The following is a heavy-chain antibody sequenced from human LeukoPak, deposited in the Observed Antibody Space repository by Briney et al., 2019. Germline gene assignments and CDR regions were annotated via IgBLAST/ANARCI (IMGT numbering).Heavy chain of an antibody. CDR2: IWFDGSVK. J-gene: IGHJ4*02. CDR3: AKDTAVQFLEPAF. D-gene: IGHD3-3*01. V-gene: IGHV3-33*06. CDR1: GFTFSSCA. Sequence: GGSLRLSCAASGFTFSSCAMSWVRQAPGKGLEWVAAIWFDGSVKHYSDAVKGRFTISRDNSLNTLYLQMNSLRVEDTAIYYCAKDTAVQFLEPAFWGQGTLVTVSS.